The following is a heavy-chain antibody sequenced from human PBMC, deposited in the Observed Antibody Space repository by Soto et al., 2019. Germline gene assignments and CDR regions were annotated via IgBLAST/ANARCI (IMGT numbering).Heavy chain of an antibody. V-gene: IGHV4-34*01. CDR3: ASRYCSGGSCQRRTFDY. CDR1: GGSFSGYY. D-gene: IGHD2-15*01. CDR2: INHSGST. J-gene: IGHJ4*02. Sequence: TSGTLSLTCAVYGGSFSGYYLSWIRQPPGKGLEWIGEINHSGSTNYNPSLKSRVTISVDTSKNQFSLKLSSVTAADTAVYYCASRYCSGGSCQRRTFDYWGQGTLVTVSS.